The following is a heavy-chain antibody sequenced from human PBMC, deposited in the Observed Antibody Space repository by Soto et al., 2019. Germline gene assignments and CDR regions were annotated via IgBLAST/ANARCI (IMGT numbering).Heavy chain of an antibody. Sequence: PSETLSLTCAVSGGSISSGGYSWSWIRQPPGKGLEWIGEINHSGSTNYNPSLKSRVTISVDTSKNQFSLKLSSVTAADTAVYYCARARGSYYYYYYMDVWGKGTTVTGSS. CDR3: ARARGSYYYYYYMDV. V-gene: IGHV4-30-2*01. D-gene: IGHD1-26*01. J-gene: IGHJ6*03. CDR2: INHSGST. CDR1: GGSISSGGYS.